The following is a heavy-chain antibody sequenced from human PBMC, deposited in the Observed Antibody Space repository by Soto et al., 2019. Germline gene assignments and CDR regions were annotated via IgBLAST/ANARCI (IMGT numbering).Heavy chain of an antibody. J-gene: IGHJ4*02. CDR2: IIPSFDTA. CDR1: GGSFSSFA. V-gene: IGHV1-69*12. D-gene: IGHD3-16*02. CDR3: ARPHSGGVIIPFDY. Sequence: QVQLVQSGAEVKKPGSSVKFSCRASGGSFSSFAFSWVRQVPGQGLEWMGGIIPSFDTANYAQKFQGRVTITADESTSTAYMELSSLTSEDTAVYFCARPHSGGVIIPFDYWGQGTLVTVSS.